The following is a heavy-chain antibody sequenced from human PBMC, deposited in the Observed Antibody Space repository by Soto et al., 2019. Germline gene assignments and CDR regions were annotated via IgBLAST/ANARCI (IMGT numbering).Heavy chain of an antibody. CDR2: IIPIFGTA. J-gene: IGHJ4*02. CDR1: GGTFSSYA. Sequence: QVQLVQSGAEVKKPGSSVKVSCKASGGTFSSYAISWVRQAPGQGLEWMGGIIPIFGTANYAQKFQGRVTITADESTSTDYMELSSLRSEDTAVYYCARGGPVATLAWGDYWGQGTLVTVSS. D-gene: IGHD5-12*01. CDR3: ARGGPVATLAWGDY. V-gene: IGHV1-69*01.